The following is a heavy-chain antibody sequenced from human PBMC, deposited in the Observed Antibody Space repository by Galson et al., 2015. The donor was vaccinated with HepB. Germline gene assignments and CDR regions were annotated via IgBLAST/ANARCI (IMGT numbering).Heavy chain of an antibody. V-gene: IGHV3-66*02. Sequence: SLRLSCAASGFTVSGNYMSWVRQAPGKGLEWVSVIYSGGSTYYADSVKGRFTISRDNSKNTLYLQMNSLRAEDTAVYYCARDALVREMVSSYYGMDVWGQGTTVTVSS. CDR3: ARDALVREMVSSYYGMDV. CDR2: IYSGGST. D-gene: IGHD2-8*01. CDR1: GFTVSGNY. J-gene: IGHJ6*02.